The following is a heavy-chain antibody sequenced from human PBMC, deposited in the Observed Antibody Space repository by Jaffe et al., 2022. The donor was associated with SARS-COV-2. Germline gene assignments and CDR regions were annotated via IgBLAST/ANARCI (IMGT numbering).Heavy chain of an antibody. V-gene: IGHV3-15*01. D-gene: IGHD3-10*01. Sequence: EVQLVESGGGLVKPGGSLRLSCAASGFPFDNAWMSWVRQAPGKGLEWVGRIKSKTAGGTTDYAAPVKGRFSISREDSKNTLYLQMDSLKTEDTAVYYCSWEWFGPDHWGQGTLVTVSS. CDR3: SWEWFGPDH. CDR1: GFPFDNAW. CDR2: IKSKTAGGTT. J-gene: IGHJ5*02.